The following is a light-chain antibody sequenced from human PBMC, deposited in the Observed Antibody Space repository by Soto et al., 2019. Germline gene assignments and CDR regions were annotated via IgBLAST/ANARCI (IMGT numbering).Light chain of an antibody. CDR1: QSFSSSC. V-gene: IGKV3-20*01. J-gene: IGKJ3*01. CDR2: GAS. CDR3: QHYGSALFT. Sequence: IVLTQSPGTLSLSPGERATLSCRASQSFSSSCLAWYQQKPGQAPRLLIYGASSRATGIPDRFSGSGSGTDFTLTISSLEPEDFAVYYCQHYGSALFTFGPGTKVDVK.